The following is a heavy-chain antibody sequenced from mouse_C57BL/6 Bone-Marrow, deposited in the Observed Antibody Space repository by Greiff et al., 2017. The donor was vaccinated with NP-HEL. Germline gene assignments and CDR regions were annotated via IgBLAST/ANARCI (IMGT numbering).Heavy chain of an antibody. CDR2: ISSGGSYT. D-gene: IGHD1-1*01. CDR1: GFTFSSYG. CDR3: ARLYGEYYFDY. Sequence: DVHLVESGGDLVKPGGSLKLSCAASGFTFSSYGMSWVRQTPDKRLEWVATISSGGSYTYYPDSVKGRFTISRDNAKNTLYLQMSSLKSEDTAMYYCARLYGEYYFDYWGQGTTLTVSS. J-gene: IGHJ2*01. V-gene: IGHV5-6*01.